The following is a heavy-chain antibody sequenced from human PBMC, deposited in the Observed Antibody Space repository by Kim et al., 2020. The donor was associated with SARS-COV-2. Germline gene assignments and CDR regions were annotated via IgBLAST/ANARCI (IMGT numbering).Heavy chain of an antibody. CDR1: GFTVSSNY. D-gene: IGHD3-10*01. CDR3: ARGGGYYGSGSFLNWFDP. V-gene: IGHV3-53*04. J-gene: IGHJ5*02. Sequence: GGSLRLSCAASGFTVSSNYMSWVRQAPGKGLEWVSVIYSGGSTYYADSVKGRFTISRHNSKNTLYLQMNSLRAEDTAVYYCARGGGYYGSGSFLNWFDPWGQGTLVTVSS. CDR2: IYSGGST.